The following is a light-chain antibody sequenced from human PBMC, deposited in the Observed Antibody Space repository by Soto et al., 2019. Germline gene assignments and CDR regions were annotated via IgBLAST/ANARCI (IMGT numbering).Light chain of an antibody. CDR3: QQYNNWPPWT. CDR2: GAS. V-gene: IGKV3-15*01. Sequence: EIVLTQSPGTLALSPGDRATLSCRASQSVSSRLAWYQQKPGQAPRLLIYGASTRATGIPARFSGSGSGTEFTLTISSLQSEDFAVYYCQQYNNWPPWTFGQGTKVDI. J-gene: IGKJ1*01. CDR1: QSVSSR.